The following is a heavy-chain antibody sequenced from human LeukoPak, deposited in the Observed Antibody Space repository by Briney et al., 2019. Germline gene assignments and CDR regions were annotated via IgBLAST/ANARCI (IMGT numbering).Heavy chain of an antibody. V-gene: IGHV4-4*02. D-gene: IGHD1-26*01. CDR2: IYYIGST. J-gene: IGHJ4*02. CDR1: GGSISSGGY. CDR3: ARHGSYSLAF. Sequence: SETLSLTCAVSGGSISSGGYWSWLRQPPGKGLEWIGQIYYIGSTNYNPSLESRVIMSLDKSTNQLSLRFNSVTAADTAVYYCARHGSYSLAFWGQGTLVTVSS.